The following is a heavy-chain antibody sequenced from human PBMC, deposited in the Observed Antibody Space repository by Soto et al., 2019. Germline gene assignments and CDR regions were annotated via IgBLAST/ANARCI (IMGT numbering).Heavy chain of an antibody. V-gene: IGHV3-30*18. D-gene: IGHD4-17*01. Sequence: GGSLRLSCAASGFTFSSYGMHWVRQAPGKGLEWVAVISYDGSNKYYADSVKGRFTISRDNSKNTLYLQMNSLRAEDTAVYYCAKDSGDYEYNWFDPWGQGTLVTVSS. J-gene: IGHJ5*02. CDR1: GFTFSSYG. CDR2: ISYDGSNK. CDR3: AKDSGDYEYNWFDP.